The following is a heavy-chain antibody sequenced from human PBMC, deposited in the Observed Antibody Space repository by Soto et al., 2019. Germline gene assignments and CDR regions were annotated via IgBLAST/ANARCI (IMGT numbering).Heavy chain of an antibody. J-gene: IGHJ4*02. CDR2: INPYSGGT. CDR3: ARDLSSLLDY. CDR1: GYTFTGYS. V-gene: IGHV1-2*02. Sequence: GASVKVSCKTYGYTFTGYSIHWVRQAPGQGLEWMGWINPYSGGTNYAQKFQGRVTLTQDTSITTAYMELSRLTSDDTAIYYCARDLSSLLDYWGQGTVVTVSS.